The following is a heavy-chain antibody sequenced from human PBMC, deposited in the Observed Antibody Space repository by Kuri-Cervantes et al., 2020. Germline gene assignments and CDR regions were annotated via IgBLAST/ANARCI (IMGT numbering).Heavy chain of an antibody. V-gene: IGHV3-30*18. CDR2: MSSDGRNE. CDR3: ANSHFDY. J-gene: IGHJ4*02. Sequence: GESLKISCAASGFIFSRYSMHWVRQAPGKGLEWVAVMSSDGRNEYYVDSVKGRFTISRDNSKNTLYLQMNSLRAEDTAVYYCANSHFDYWGQGTLVTVSS. CDR1: GFIFSRYS.